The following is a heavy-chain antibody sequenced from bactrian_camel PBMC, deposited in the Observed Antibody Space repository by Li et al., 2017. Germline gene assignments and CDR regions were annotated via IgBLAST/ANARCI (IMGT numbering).Heavy chain of an antibody. CDR3: AAAKSMIISVLAAEDYDY. Sequence: HVQLVESGGGSVQVGGSLRLTCAASGSAYQTYCMAWFRQTPGKEREGVAAIWTDGFEPYYADSVNLRFTISQDNAWNTVTLQMNDLRPEDTAMYYCAAAKSMIISVLAAEDYDYWGQGTQVTVS. V-gene: IGHV3S6*01. D-gene: IGHD5*01. CDR2: IWTDGFEP. CDR1: GSAYQTYC. J-gene: IGHJ4*01.